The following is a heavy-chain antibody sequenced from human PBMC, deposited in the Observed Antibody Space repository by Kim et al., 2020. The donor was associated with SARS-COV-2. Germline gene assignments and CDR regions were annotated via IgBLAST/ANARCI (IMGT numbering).Heavy chain of an antibody. Sequence: NPTYAQGFTGRFVFSLDTSVRTAYLQISSLKAEDTAVYYCARGTAVADDYWGQGTLVTVSS. V-gene: IGHV7-4-1*02. D-gene: IGHD6-19*01. CDR2: NP. CDR3: ARGTAVADDY. J-gene: IGHJ4*02.